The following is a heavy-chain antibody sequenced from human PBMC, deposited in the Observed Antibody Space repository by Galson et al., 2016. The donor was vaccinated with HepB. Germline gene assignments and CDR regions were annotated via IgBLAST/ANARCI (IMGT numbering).Heavy chain of an antibody. CDR3: ARRGHITPFGQIIKDWFDP. J-gene: IGHJ5*02. V-gene: IGHV4-39*01. Sequence: SETLSLTCTVSGDSINSSHFYWGWIRQSPGKGLEWIGNVYYTGSPSYNPSLRSRVTMSVDPSKNQFSLRVNSVTAADTAVYYCARRGHITPFGQIIKDWFDPWGQGTLVTVSS. CDR1: GDSINSSHFY. CDR2: VYYTGSP. D-gene: IGHD3-16*01.